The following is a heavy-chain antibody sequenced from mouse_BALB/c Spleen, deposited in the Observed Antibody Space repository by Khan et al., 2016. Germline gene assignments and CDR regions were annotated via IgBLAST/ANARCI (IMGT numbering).Heavy chain of an antibody. D-gene: IGHD2-4*01. CDR3: ARRGYDDYDGAMDY. Sequence: VQLQQSGAELVKPGASVKLSCTASGFNIKDTYMHWVKQRPEQGLEWIGRIDPANGNTKYDPKFPGKATITAATSSNTAYLQLSRLTSEDTAVYYVARRGYDDYDGAMDYWGQGTSVTVSS. CDR1: GFNIKDTY. J-gene: IGHJ4*01. V-gene: IGHV14-3*02. CDR2: IDPANGNT.